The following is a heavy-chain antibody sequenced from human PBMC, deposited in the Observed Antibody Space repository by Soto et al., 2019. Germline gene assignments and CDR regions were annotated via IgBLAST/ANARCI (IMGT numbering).Heavy chain of an antibody. CDR3: ARHGDGYHYGTFTAFDY. V-gene: IGHV4-59*08. CDR2: IYYSGIT. J-gene: IGHJ4*02. CDR1: GGSISSYY. Sequence: QVQLQESGPGLVKPSETLSLTCTVSGGSISSYYWSWIRQPPGKGLEWIGYIYYSGITDYNPSLQNRVTISVDTSKNQFSLRLSSVTAADTAVYYCARHGDGYHYGTFTAFDYWGQGTLVTVSS. D-gene: IGHD5-12*01.